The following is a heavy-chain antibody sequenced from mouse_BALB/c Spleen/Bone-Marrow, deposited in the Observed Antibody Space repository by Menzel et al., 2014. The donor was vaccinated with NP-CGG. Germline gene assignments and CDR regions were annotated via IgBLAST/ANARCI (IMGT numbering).Heavy chain of an antibody. Sequence: QVQLKESGAELGMPGASVKMSCKASGYTFTDNWIYWVKQRPGQGLEWIGAIDTSDSYTNYNQKFMGKASLTVDASSSAAYMQVSSLTSDDSAVYYFARGGHDFSLDYWGQGTSVTVSS. CDR2: IDTSDSYT. CDR1: GYTFTDNW. CDR3: ARGGHDFSLDY. D-gene: IGHD2-4*01. J-gene: IGHJ4*01. V-gene: IGHV1-69*01.